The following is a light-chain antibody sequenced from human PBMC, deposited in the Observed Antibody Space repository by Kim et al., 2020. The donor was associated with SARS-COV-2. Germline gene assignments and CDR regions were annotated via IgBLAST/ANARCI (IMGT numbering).Light chain of an antibody. J-gene: IGLJ2*01. CDR3: SSYAGNNNLV. Sequence: GQSVTISCTGTSSDVVAYNYVSWYQQHPGKAPKLMIYEVSKRPSGVPDRFSGSKSGNTASLTVSGLQADDEADYYCSSYAGNNNLVFGGGTQLTVL. CDR2: EVS. V-gene: IGLV2-8*01. CDR1: SSDVVAYNY.